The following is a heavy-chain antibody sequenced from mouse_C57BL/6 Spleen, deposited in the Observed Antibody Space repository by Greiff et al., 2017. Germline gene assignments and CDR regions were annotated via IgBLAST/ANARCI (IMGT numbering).Heavy chain of an antibody. CDR2: INPSSGYT. J-gene: IGHJ3*01. V-gene: IGHV1-4*01. CDR1: GYTFTSYT. Sequence: SGAELARPGASVKMSCKASGYTFTSYTMHWVKQRPGQGLEWIGYINPSSGYTKYNQKFKDKATLTADKSSSTAYMQLSSLTSEDSAVYYCAREYDYDGAWFAYWGQGTLVTVSA. D-gene: IGHD2-4*01. CDR3: AREYDYDGAWFAY.